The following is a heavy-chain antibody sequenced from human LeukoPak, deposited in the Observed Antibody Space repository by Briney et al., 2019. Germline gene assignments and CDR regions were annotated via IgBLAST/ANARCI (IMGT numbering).Heavy chain of an antibody. D-gene: IGHD3-3*01. CDR3: ARQGDYDFWSGYYHRYFDY. CDR1: GYSISSGYY. Sequence: SETLSLTCAVSGYSISSGYYWGWIRQPPGKGLEWIGSIYHSGSTYYNPSLKSRVTISVDTSKNQLSPKLSSVTAADTAVYYCARQGDYDFWSGYYHRYFDYWGQGTLVTVSS. V-gene: IGHV4-38-2*01. CDR2: IYHSGST. J-gene: IGHJ4*02.